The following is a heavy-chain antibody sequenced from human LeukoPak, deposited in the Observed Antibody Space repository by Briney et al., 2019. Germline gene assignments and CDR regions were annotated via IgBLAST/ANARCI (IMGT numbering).Heavy chain of an antibody. CDR3: ATGASGAQQLAPC. D-gene: IGHD6-13*01. CDR1: GGSISNSLHY. Sequence: PSETLSLTCTVSGGSISNSLHYWGWIRQPPGKGLEWIGSMYYSGSTNYNPSLKGRVTISLDTSKNQFSLKLSSVTAADTAVYYCATGASGAQQLAPCWGQGTLVTVSS. J-gene: IGHJ4*02. CDR2: MYYSGST. V-gene: IGHV4-39*01.